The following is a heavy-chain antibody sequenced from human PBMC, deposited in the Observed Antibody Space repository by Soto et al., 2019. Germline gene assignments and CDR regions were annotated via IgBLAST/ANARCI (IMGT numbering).Heavy chain of an antibody. Sequence: QVHLQESGPGLVKPSQTLSLTCTVSGGSISSDESYWTWIRQPPGKGLEWIGYIYYSGSTYYIPSLKSRVIIPFVTSKNHFSLRVSSVTAADAAVYYCAREGGRYYDSSGYWHSWFVPWGQGTLVTVSS. J-gene: IGHJ5*02. D-gene: IGHD3-22*01. CDR2: IYYSGST. CDR3: AREGGRYYDSSGYWHSWFVP. CDR1: GGSISSDESY. V-gene: IGHV4-30-4*01.